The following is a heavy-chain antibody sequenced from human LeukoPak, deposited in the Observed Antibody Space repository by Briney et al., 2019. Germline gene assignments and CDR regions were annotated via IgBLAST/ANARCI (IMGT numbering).Heavy chain of an antibody. Sequence: GGSLRLSCAASGFTFSSYGMHWVRQAPGKGLEWVAFIRYDGSNKYYADSVKGRFTISRDNAKNSLYLQMNSLRAEDTAVYYCARAGTVVTKPPDYWGQGTLVTVSS. D-gene: IGHD4-23*01. CDR1: GFTFSSYG. CDR3: ARAGTVVTKPPDY. J-gene: IGHJ4*02. CDR2: IRYDGSNK. V-gene: IGHV3-30*02.